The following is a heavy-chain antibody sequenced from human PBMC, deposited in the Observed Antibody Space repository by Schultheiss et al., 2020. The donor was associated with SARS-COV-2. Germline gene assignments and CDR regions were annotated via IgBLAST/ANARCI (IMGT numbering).Heavy chain of an antibody. CDR2: TYYRSKWYN. CDR1: GDSVSSNSAA. J-gene: IGHJ3*01. CDR3: AREIAVAGPYAFDL. V-gene: IGHV6-1*01. D-gene: IGHD6-19*01. Sequence: SQTLSLTCAISGDSVSSNSAAWNWIRQSPSRGLEWLGRTYYRSKWYNDYAVSVKSRITINPDTSKNQSSLQLNFVTPEDTAVYYCAREIAVAGPYAFDLWGQGTMVTVSS.